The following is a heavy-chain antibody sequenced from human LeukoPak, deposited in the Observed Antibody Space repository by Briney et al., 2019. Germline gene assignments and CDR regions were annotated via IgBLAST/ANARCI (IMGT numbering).Heavy chain of an antibody. CDR3: AKGAAAGKVDWFDP. CDR1: GFTFSNFA. J-gene: IGHJ5*02. D-gene: IGHD6-13*01. CDR2: ITGYGAT. V-gene: IGHV3-23*01. Sequence: GGSLRLSCAASGFTFSNFAMMWVRQAPGTGLQWVSTITGYGATFYADSVRGRFTIFRDTSMNTLFLQMNGLGAEDTAVYYCAKGAAAGKVDWFDPWGQGTLVTVSS.